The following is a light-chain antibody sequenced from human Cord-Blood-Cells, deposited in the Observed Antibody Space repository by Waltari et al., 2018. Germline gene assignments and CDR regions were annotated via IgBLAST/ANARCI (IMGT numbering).Light chain of an antibody. CDR3: SSYTSSSTYV. CDR1: SSDVGGYNY. V-gene: IGLV2-14*01. J-gene: IGLJ1*01. CDR2: EVS. Sequence: QSALTQPASVSGSPGQSITISCTGTSSDVGGYNYVSWYQQHPGKAPKLMIYEVSNRPSGVSNRFSGSKSGKTASLTSSGLQAEDEADYYCSSYTSSSTYVFGTGTKVTVL.